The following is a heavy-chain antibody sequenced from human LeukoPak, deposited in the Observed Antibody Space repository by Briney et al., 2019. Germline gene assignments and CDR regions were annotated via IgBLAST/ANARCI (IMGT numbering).Heavy chain of an antibody. V-gene: IGHV3-9*01. CDR1: GFTFDDYA. CDR2: ISWNSGSI. D-gene: IGHD3-22*01. J-gene: IGHJ1*01. CDR3: AKAETGYYYVIGYFQH. Sequence: PGRSLRLSCAASGFTFDDYAMHWVRQAPGKGLEWVSGISWNSGSIGYADSVKGRFTISRDNAKNSLYLQMNSQRAEDTALYYCAKAETGYYYVIGYFQHWGQGTLVTVSS.